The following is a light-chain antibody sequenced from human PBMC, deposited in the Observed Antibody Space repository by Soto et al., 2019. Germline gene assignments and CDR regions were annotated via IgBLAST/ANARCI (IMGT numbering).Light chain of an antibody. CDR1: QSVGSN. J-gene: IGKJ1*01. V-gene: IGKV3-15*01. CDR2: AAS. CDR3: QQYNSWLWT. Sequence: EIVLTQAPATLSVSPGERATLSCRASQSVGSNLAWFQQKPGQSPRLLMFAASSRATGFPTRFSGSGSGTEFTLTITSLQSEDSAVYYCQQYNSWLWTFGQGTKVEIK.